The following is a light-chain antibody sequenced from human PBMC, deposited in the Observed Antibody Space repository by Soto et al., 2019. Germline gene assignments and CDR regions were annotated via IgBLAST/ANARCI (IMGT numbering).Light chain of an antibody. Sequence: DIQMTQSPSTLSTYEGDRVTITCRASQGINIWLAWYQQKPGKAPKLLIYQASTLASGVPSRFSGSGSGTDFTLTISSRQPDDFATYYCQQYKSYPVTFGGGTKVEIK. CDR3: QQYKSYPVT. J-gene: IGKJ4*01. CDR1: QGINIW. CDR2: QAS. V-gene: IGKV1-5*01.